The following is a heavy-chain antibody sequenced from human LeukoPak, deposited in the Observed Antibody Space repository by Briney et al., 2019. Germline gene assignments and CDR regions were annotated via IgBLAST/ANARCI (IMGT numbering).Heavy chain of an antibody. D-gene: IGHD6-13*01. CDR3: AKVLIAAAGTRSRNPFDY. V-gene: IGHV3-23*01. CDR2: ISGSGGST. J-gene: IGHJ4*02. CDR1: GFTFSSYA. Sequence: GRSLRLSCAASGFTFSSYAMSWVRQAPGKGLEWVSAISGSGGSTYYADSVKGRFTISRDNSKNTLYLQMNSLRAEDTAVYYCAKVLIAAAGTRSRNPFDYWGQGTLVTVSS.